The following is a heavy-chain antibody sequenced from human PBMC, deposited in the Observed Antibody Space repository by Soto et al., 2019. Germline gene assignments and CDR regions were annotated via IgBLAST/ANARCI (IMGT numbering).Heavy chain of an antibody. V-gene: IGHV4-59*01. Sequence: SETLCLTCTVSGGSISSYYWNWIRQPPGKGLEWVGSIYYSGSTDYNPSLKSRVTISVDTSKNQFSLKLSSVTAADTAVYYCARGGDRIAVALIWFDPWGQGALVTVSS. J-gene: IGHJ5*02. CDR3: ARGGDRIAVALIWFDP. D-gene: IGHD6-19*01. CDR2: IYYSGST. CDR1: GGSISSYY.